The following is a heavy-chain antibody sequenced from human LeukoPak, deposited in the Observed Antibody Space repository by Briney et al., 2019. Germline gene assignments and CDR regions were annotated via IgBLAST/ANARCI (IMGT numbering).Heavy chain of an antibody. CDR1: GGSISSYY. CDR2: ISYSGST. J-gene: IGHJ4*02. Sequence: TSETLSLTCTVSGGSISSYYWSWIRQPPGKGLEWIGIISYSGSTYYNPSLKSRVTISVDTSENQFSLKLNSVTVADTAVYYCARRRADSSGYLDKWGQGTLVTVSS. D-gene: IGHD3-22*01. CDR3: ARRRADSSGYLDK. V-gene: IGHV4-59*04.